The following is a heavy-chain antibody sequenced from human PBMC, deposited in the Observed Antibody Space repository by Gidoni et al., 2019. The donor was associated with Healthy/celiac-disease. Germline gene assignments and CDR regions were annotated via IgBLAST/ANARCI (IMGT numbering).Heavy chain of an antibody. Sequence: PGLVKPSETLSLTCTVSGGSISSSSYYWGWIRQPPGKGLEWIGSIYYSGSNYYNPSLKSRVTISVDTSKNQFSLKLSSVTAADTAVYYCSRQFGGTMVRGVIIEIDVWGQGTTVTVSS. V-gene: IGHV4-39*01. J-gene: IGHJ6*02. CDR1: GGSISSSSYY. D-gene: IGHD3-10*01. CDR3: SRQFGGTMVRGVIIEIDV. CDR2: IYYSGSN.